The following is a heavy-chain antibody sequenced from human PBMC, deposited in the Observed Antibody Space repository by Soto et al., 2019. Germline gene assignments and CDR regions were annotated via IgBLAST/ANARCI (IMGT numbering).Heavy chain of an antibody. J-gene: IGHJ4*02. CDR3: ARHSSGWYVDR. Sequence: GGSLRLSCAASGFTFSAYAMTWVRQAPGKGLEWVSVISGSAGATYYADSVKGRFTISRDNSKNTLYLQMNSLRAEDTAVYYCARHSSGWYVDRWGQGTLVTVSS. CDR2: ISGSAGAT. V-gene: IGHV3-23*01. CDR1: GFTFSAYA. D-gene: IGHD6-19*01.